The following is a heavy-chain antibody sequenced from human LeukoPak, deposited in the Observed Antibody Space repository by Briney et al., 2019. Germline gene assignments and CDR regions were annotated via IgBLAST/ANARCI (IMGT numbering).Heavy chain of an antibody. V-gene: IGHV3-23*01. CDR1: GFIFTTSA. J-gene: IGHJ4*02. CDR2: ISSGAGST. D-gene: IGHD3-3*01. Sequence: GGSLRLSCEASGFIFTTSAVSWVRQAPGKGLEWVSFISSGAGSTYYSDSVKGQFTISRDNSKNTLYLQMNSLRAEDTAVYYCAKEEWLLAVYFDYWGQGTLVTVSS. CDR3: AKEEWLLAVYFDY.